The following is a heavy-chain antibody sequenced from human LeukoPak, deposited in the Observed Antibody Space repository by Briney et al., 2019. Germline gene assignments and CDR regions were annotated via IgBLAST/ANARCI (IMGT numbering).Heavy chain of an antibody. D-gene: IGHD5-12*01. J-gene: IGHJ4*02. CDR2: IYYSGST. CDR3: ARALRYFDY. Sequence: SETLSLTCTVSGGSINSYYWSWIRQPPGKGLEWIGYIYYSGSTNYDPSLKSRVTISADTSKNQFSLRLSSVTAADTAVYYCARALRYFDYWGQGTLVTVSS. V-gene: IGHV4-59*01. CDR1: GGSINSYY.